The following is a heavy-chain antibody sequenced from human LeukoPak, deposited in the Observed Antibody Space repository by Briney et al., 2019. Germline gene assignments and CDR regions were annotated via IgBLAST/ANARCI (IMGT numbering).Heavy chain of an antibody. CDR2: INPNSGDT. CDR3: ARRHIDCSTTSCYVDH. CDR1: GYTFTGYY. J-gene: IGHJ4*02. D-gene: IGHD2-2*01. V-gene: IGHV1-2*02. Sequence: ASVKVSCKASGYTFTGYYIHWIRQAPGQGLEWMGWINPNSGDTSYAQKFQGRVTMTRDTPINTAYMELSRLRSDDTAVYYCARRHIDCSTTSCYVDHWGQGTLVTVSS.